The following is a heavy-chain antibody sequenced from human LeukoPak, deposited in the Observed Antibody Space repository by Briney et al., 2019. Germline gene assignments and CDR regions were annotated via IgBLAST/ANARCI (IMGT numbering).Heavy chain of an antibody. V-gene: IGHV4-34*01. Sequence: PSETLSLTCAVYGGSFSGYYWSWIRQPPGKGLEWIGEINHSGSTNCNPSLKSRVTISVDTSKNQFSLKLSSVTAADTAVYYCARGRRLAYQLLSRAFDYWGQGTLVTVSS. CDR2: INHSGST. D-gene: IGHD2-2*01. CDR3: ARGRRLAYQLLSRAFDY. CDR1: GGSFSGYY. J-gene: IGHJ4*02.